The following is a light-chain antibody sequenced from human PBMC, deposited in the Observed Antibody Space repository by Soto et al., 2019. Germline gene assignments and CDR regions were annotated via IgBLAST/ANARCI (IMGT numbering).Light chain of an antibody. J-gene: IGKJ1*01. Sequence: ENLLTQSPGTLSLSPGERATLSCRATERRSGNSLAWYQQKPGQAPRLLLYGTSTRATGVPDRFSGSGSGTDFTLTSSRLEPEDFAVYYCQLSGSSPLTFGQGTKVEIE. CDR2: GTS. V-gene: IGKV3-20*01. CDR1: ERRSGNS. CDR3: QLSGSSPLT.